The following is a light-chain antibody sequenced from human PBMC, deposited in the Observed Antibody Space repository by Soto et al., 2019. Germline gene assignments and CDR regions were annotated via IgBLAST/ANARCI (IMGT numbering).Light chain of an antibody. Sequence: QSALTQPPSASGSPGQSVTISCTGTSSDVGGYNYVSWYQQHPGKAPKLMIYEVSKWPSGVPDRFSGSKSGNTASLTVSGLQAEDEADYYCSSYAGSNNPYVLGTGTKLTVL. J-gene: IGLJ1*01. CDR3: SSYAGSNNPYV. CDR1: SSDVGGYNY. V-gene: IGLV2-8*01. CDR2: EVS.